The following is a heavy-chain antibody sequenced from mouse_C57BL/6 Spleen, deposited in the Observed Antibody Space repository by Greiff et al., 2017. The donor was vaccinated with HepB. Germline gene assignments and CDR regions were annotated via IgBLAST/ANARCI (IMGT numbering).Heavy chain of an antibody. CDR2: IYPRSGNT. D-gene: IGHD2-3*01. Sequence: QVHVKQSGAELARPGASVKLSCKASGYTFTSYGISWVKQRTGQGLEWIGEIYPRSGNTYYNEKFKGKATLTADKSSSTAYMELRSLTSEDSAVYFCARDMIKGAWFAYWGQGTLVTVSA. J-gene: IGHJ3*01. V-gene: IGHV1-81*01. CDR1: GYTFTSYG. CDR3: ARDMIKGAWFAY.